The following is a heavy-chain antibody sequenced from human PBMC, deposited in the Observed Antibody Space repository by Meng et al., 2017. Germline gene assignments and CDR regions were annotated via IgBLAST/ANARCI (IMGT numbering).Heavy chain of an antibody. CDR3: ARVVNKGGYLRVGYFDY. D-gene: IGHD3-10*01. Sequence: QVQLQQWVAGLLKPSETLSLTCAVYGGSFSGYYWSWIRQPPGKGLEWIGEINHSGSTNYNPSLKSRVTISVDTSKNQFSLKLSSVTAADTAVYYCARVVNKGGYLRVGYFDYWGQGTLVTVSS. CDR1: GGSFSGYY. CDR2: INHSGST. J-gene: IGHJ4*02. V-gene: IGHV4-34*01.